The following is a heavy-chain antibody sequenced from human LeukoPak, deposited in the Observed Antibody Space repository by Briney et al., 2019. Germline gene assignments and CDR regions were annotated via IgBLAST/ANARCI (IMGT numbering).Heavy chain of an antibody. CDR2: ISSSGSTI. D-gene: IGHD3-22*01. V-gene: IGHV3-11*01. CDR3: GAAPVVVTVFLGPTDAFDI. CDR1: GFTFSDYY. Sequence: GGSLRLSCAASGFTFSDYYMSWIRQAPGKGLEWVSYISSSGSTIYYADSVKGRFTISRDNAKNSLYLQTNSLRAEDTAVYYCGAAPVVVTVFLGPTDAFDIWGQGTMVTVSS. J-gene: IGHJ3*02.